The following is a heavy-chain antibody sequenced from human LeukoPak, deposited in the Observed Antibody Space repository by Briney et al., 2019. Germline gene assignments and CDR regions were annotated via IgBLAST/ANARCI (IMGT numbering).Heavy chain of an antibody. V-gene: IGHV5-51*01. CDR1: GYSFTSYW. Sequence: GESLKISCKGSGYSFTSYWIGWVRQMPGKGLEWMGIIYPGDSDTRYSPSFQGQVTISADKSIGTAYLQWSSLKASDTAMYYCARQVVAATLDFDYWGQGTLVTVSS. CDR2: IYPGDSDT. CDR3: ARQVVAATLDFDY. D-gene: IGHD2-15*01. J-gene: IGHJ4*02.